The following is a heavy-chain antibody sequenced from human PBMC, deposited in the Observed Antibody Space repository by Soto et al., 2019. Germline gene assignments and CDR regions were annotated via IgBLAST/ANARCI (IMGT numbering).Heavy chain of an antibody. D-gene: IGHD7-27*01. CDR3: SRDYLGIGSFDI. Sequence: SQTLSLTCAISGDSVSSNSAAWNWIRQSPSRGLEWLGRTEYRYKWYNDYAGSVKSRITINPDTSKNQFSLQLNSVTPEDTAVSYCSRDYLGIGSFDIWGQGTLVTVSS. CDR1: GDSVSSNSAA. CDR2: TEYRYKWYN. J-gene: IGHJ3*02. V-gene: IGHV6-1*01.